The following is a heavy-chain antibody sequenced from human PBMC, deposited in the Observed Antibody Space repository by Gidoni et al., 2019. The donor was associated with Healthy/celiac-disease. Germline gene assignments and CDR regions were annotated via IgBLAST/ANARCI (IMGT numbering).Heavy chain of an antibody. CDR3: AKVKVVPAAIQSGYYSFGGTMDV. J-gene: IGHJ6*02. Sequence: EVQLLESGGGLVQPGGSLRLSCAASGFTFSSYAMSWVRQAPGKGLEWVSAISGSGGSTYYADSVKGRFTISRDNSKNTLYLQMNSLRAEDTAVYYCAKVKVVPAAIQSGYYSFGGTMDVWGQGTTVTVSS. V-gene: IGHV3-23*01. CDR1: GFTFSSYA. CDR2: ISGSGGST. D-gene: IGHD2-2*01.